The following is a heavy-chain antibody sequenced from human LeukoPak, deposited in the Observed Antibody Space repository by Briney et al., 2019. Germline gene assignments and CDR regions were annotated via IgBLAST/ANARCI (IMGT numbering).Heavy chain of an antibody. CDR3: AKFNRQYCSSISCYGGFDY. V-gene: IGHV3-21*01. J-gene: IGHJ4*02. CDR2: ISSSSSYI. CDR1: GFTFSSYS. Sequence: GGSLRLSCAASGFTFSSYSMNWVRQAPGKGLEWVSSISSSSSYIYYADSVKGRFTISRDNSKNTLYLQMNSLRAEDTAVYYCAKFNRQYCSSISCYGGFDYWGQGTLVTVSS. D-gene: IGHD2-2*01.